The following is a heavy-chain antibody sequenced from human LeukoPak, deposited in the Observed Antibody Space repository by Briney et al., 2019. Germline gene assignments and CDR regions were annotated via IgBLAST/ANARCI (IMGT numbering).Heavy chain of an antibody. V-gene: IGHV3-30*02. CDR2: IRYDGSNK. Sequence: GGSLRLSCAASGFTFSSYGMHWVRQAPGKGLEWVAFIRYDGSNKYYADSVKGRFTISRDNSKNTLYLQMNSLRAEDTAVYYCAKNSDYDYVWGSYRGLYYFDYWGQGTLVTVSS. CDR1: GFTFSSYG. J-gene: IGHJ4*02. CDR3: AKNSDYDYVWGSYRGLYYFDY. D-gene: IGHD3-16*02.